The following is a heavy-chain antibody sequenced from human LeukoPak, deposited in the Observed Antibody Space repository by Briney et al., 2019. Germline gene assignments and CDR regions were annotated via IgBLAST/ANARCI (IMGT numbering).Heavy chain of an antibody. D-gene: IGHD4-17*01. V-gene: IGHV3-74*01. CDR1: EFTFSTYW. J-gene: IGHJ4*02. CDR2: INGDGSDT. Sequence: GGSLRLSCAASEFTFSTYWMHWVRQPPGKGLVWVSRINGDGSDTTYADSVKGRFTISRDNSKNTLYLQMNSLRAEDTAVYHCARVGNYGDFDFWGQGTLVTVSS. CDR3: ARVGNYGDFDF.